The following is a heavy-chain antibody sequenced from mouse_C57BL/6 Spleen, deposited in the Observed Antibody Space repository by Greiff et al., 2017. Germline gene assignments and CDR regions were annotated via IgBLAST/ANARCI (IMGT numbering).Heavy chain of an antibody. CDR1: GFTFTDYY. CDR3: ARSLYGYDDSWFAY. V-gene: IGHV7-3*01. J-gene: IGHJ3*01. Sequence: EVKLVESGGGLVQPGGSLSLSCAASGFTFTDYYMSWVRQPPGKALEWLGFIRNKANGYTTEYSASVKGRFTISRDNSQSILYLQMNALRAEDSATYYCARSLYGYDDSWFAYWGQGTLVTVSA. CDR2: IRNKANGYTT. D-gene: IGHD2-2*01.